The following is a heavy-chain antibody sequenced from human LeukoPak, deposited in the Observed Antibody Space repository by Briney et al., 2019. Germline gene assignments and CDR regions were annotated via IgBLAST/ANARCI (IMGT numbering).Heavy chain of an antibody. CDR3: ARGAKTGTTLGWFDP. Sequence: GGSLRLSCAASGVTVSSNYMSWVRQVPGKGPEWVAVLYSNGNTFYGESVKGRFIISRDNSRNTVFLQMNILRVEDTAVYYCARGAKTGTTLGWFDPWGQGTLVTVSS. D-gene: IGHD1-1*01. CDR2: LYSNGNT. CDR1: GVTVSSNY. J-gene: IGHJ5*02. V-gene: IGHV3-53*01.